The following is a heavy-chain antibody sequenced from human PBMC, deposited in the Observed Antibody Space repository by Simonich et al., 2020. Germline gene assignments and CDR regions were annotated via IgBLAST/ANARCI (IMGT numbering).Heavy chain of an antibody. V-gene: IGHV3-23*01. Sequence: GGGLVQPGGSLRLSCAASGFTFSSRAMSWVPQVPGKGVEGVSAISGSGGRTYYAESVKGRFTISRDNSKNTLYRQMNSLRAEDTAVYYCAKDLGERITMIVVVIDAFDIWGQGTMVTVSS. CDR1: GFTFSSRA. J-gene: IGHJ3*02. CDR3: AKDLGERITMIVVVIDAFDI. D-gene: IGHD3-22*01. CDR2: ISGSGGRT.